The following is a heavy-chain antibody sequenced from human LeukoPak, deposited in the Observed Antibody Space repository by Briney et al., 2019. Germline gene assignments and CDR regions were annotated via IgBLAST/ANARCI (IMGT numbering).Heavy chain of an antibody. J-gene: IGHJ4*02. Sequence: GSSVKVSCKASGGTFSSSAISWVRQAPGQGLEWMGGIIPIFHTSTYARKFQGRLTITADESTNTAYMALSSLRSDDTAIYYCARELLPGGFADYWGQGTLVTVSS. CDR1: GGTFSSSA. V-gene: IGHV1-69*01. CDR2: IIPIFHTS. D-gene: IGHD3-22*01. CDR3: ARELLPGGFADY.